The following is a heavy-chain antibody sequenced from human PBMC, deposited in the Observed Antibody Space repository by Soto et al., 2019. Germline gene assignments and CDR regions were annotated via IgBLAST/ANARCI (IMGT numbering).Heavy chain of an antibody. CDR1: GGSISSYY. CDR3: ARLRFIHSGYDFGTLLDAFDN. V-gene: IGHV4-59*01. CDR2: IYYSGST. Sequence: SETLSLTCTVSGGSISSYYWSWIRQPPGKGLEWIGYIYYSGSTNYNPSLKSRVTISVDTSKNQFSLKLSSVTAADTAVYYCARLRFIHSGYDFGTLLDAFDNWGQGTMVTGSS. J-gene: IGHJ3*02. D-gene: IGHD5-12*01.